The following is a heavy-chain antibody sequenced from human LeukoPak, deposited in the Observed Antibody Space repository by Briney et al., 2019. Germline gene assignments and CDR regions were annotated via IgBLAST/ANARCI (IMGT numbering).Heavy chain of an antibody. CDR3: ARPADYYGSGSLDY. D-gene: IGHD3-10*01. CDR1: GFTFSDYY. V-gene: IGHV3-11*01. Sequence: GGSLRLSWAASGFTFSDYYMSWIRQAPGKGLEWVSYISSSGSTIYYADSVKGRFTISMDNAKNSLYLQMNSLRAEDTAVYYCARPADYYGSGSLDYWGQGTLVTVSS. CDR2: ISSSGSTI. J-gene: IGHJ4*02.